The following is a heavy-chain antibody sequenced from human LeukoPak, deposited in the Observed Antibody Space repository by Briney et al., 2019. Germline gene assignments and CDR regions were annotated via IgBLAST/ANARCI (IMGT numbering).Heavy chain of an antibody. J-gene: IGHJ4*02. CDR2: IYSGGST. V-gene: IGHV3-53*01. CDR1: GFTVSSNY. D-gene: IGHD6-13*01. CDR3: ARDCGYSSSCGFDY. Sequence: GRSLTLSCASSGFTVSSNYMSWVRQPPVKGLEWVSVIYSGGSTYYADSVKGRFTISRANSKNTLYLQMNSLRAEDTAVYYCARDCGYSSSCGFDYWGQGTLVTVSS.